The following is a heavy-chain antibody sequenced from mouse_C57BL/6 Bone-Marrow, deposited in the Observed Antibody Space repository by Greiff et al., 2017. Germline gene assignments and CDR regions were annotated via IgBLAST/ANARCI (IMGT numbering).Heavy chain of an antibody. Sequence: EVHLVESGGGLVKPGGSLKLSCAASGFTFSSYAMSWVRQTPEKRLEWVATISDGGSYTYYPDNVKGRFTISRDNAKNNLYLQMSHLKSEDTAMYYCARDPYYSNPDYWGQGTTLTVSS. CDR2: ISDGGSYT. D-gene: IGHD2-5*01. CDR1: GFTFSSYA. J-gene: IGHJ2*01. V-gene: IGHV5-4*01. CDR3: ARDPYYSNPDY.